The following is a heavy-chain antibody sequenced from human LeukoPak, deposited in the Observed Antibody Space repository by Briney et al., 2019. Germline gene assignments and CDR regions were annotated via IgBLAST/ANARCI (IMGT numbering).Heavy chain of an antibody. J-gene: IGHJ6*03. CDR3: ARESGNGDFWSGWEKDYYYYMDV. D-gene: IGHD3-3*01. Sequence: VASVKVSCKASGGTFSSYAISWVRQAPGQGLEWMGGIIPIFGTANYAQKFQGRVTITTDESTSTAYMELSSLRSEDTAVYYCARESGNGDFWSGWEKDYYYYMDVWGKGTTVTVSS. CDR1: GGTFSSYA. CDR2: IIPIFGTA. V-gene: IGHV1-69*05.